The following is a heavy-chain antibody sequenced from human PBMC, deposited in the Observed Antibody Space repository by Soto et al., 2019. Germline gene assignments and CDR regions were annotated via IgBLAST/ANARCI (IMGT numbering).Heavy chain of an antibody. Sequence: QVQLVQSGAEVKKPGASVKVSCKASGYTFTSYDINWVRQATGQGLEWMGWMNPNSGNTGYAQKFPVRVTLTRDTSISTAYMELSSLRSEDTAVYYCARVGSGWATTDFDYWGQGTLVTVSS. CDR3: ARVGSGWATTDFDY. CDR1: GYTFTSYD. CDR2: MNPNSGNT. V-gene: IGHV1-8*01. D-gene: IGHD1-26*01. J-gene: IGHJ4*02.